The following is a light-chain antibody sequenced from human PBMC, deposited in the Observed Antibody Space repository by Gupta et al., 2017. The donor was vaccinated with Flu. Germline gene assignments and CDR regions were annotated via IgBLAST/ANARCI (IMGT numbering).Light chain of an antibody. V-gene: IGKV1-5*03. CDR2: KAS. Sequence: GDRVTITCRASQSVDSWLAWYQQKPGKAPKFLIYKASTLQSGVPSRFSGSGSGAEFTLSISSLQPHDFATYYCQQYSSYPYTFGQGTKLEIK. CDR1: QSVDSW. J-gene: IGKJ2*01. CDR3: QQYSSYPYT.